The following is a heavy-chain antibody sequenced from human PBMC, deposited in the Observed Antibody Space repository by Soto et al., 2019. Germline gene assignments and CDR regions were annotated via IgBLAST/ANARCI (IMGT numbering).Heavy chain of an antibody. J-gene: IGHJ5*02. Sequence: KTSETLSLTCTVSGGSISSSSYYWGWIRQPPGKGLEWIGSIYYSGSTYYNPSLKSRVTISVDTSKNQFSLKLSSVTAADTAVYYCARRYSSSSTNNWFDPWGQGTLVTVSS. CDR1: GGSISSSSYY. CDR3: ARRYSSSSTNNWFDP. V-gene: IGHV4-39*01. CDR2: IYYSGST. D-gene: IGHD6-6*01.